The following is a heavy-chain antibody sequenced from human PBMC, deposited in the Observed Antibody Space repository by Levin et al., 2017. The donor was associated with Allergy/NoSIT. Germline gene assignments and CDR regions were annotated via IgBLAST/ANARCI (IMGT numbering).Heavy chain of an antibody. D-gene: IGHD2-21*01. CDR3: ARAVAAVPWYFDY. V-gene: IGHV3-74*01. J-gene: IGHJ4*02. Sequence: ETLSLTCAASGFTFSSYSMYWVRQAPGKGLMWVSRIHSDGTTITYADSVKGRFTISRDNAKNTLFLQMNSLRAEDTAVYYCARAVAAVPWYFDYWGQGILVTVSS. CDR2: IHSDGTTI. CDR1: GFTFSSYS.